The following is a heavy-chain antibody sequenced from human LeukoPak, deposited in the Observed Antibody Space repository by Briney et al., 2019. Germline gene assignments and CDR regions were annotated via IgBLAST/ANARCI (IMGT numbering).Heavy chain of an antibody. Sequence: GGSLRLSCAASGFTFSNYGMHWVREAPGKGLEWVAFIRFDGSNKYYADSVKGRFTISRDTSKNTLYLQMNSLRAEDTALYYCAKDVYSGGTGYFDYGGEGTLVTVSS. V-gene: IGHV3-30*02. J-gene: IGHJ4*02. D-gene: IGHD6-19*01. CDR2: IRFDGSNK. CDR3: AKDVYSGGTGYFDY. CDR1: GFTFSNYG.